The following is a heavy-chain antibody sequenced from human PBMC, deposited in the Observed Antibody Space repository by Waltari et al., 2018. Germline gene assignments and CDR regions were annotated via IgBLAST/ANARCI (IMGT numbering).Heavy chain of an antibody. CDR1: GGTFSSYA. CDR3: AIFDRGSRPTGYYYYGMDV. CDR2: IIPIFGTA. Sequence: QVQLVQSGAEVKKPGSSVKVSCKASGGTFSSYAISWVRQAPGQGLEWMGGIIPIFGTANYAQKFQGRVTITADESTSTAYMELSSLRSEDTAVYYCAIFDRGSRPTGYYYYGMDVWGQGTTVTVSS. V-gene: IGHV1-69*01. J-gene: IGHJ6*02. D-gene: IGHD1-26*01.